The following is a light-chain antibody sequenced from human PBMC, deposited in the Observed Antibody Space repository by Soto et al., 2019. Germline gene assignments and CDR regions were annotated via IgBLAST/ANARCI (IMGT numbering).Light chain of an antibody. Sequence: DIPMTQSPSSLSASVGARVTITCRASQTMNNYLNWYQQKPGKAPKLLIYAASSLQSGVPSRFSGSGFGTDFTLTITSLQPEDFATYYCQQTNSKPWTFGQGTRVEIK. V-gene: IGKV1-39*01. CDR2: AAS. CDR1: QTMNNY. CDR3: QQTNSKPWT. J-gene: IGKJ1*01.